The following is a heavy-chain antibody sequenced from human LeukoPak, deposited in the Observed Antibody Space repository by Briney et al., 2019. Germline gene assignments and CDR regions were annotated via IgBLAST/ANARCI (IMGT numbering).Heavy chain of an antibody. D-gene: IGHD3-22*01. V-gene: IGHV3-11*04. Sequence: PGGSLRLSCVASRFKFNDYYMGWIRQAPGKGLQWLAYIDSDGKTIDYVDSVKGRFTISRDNAENSLYLQMNSLRAEDTAVYYCARESPPQYSYDSSSYLGPMDAFDIWGQGTMVTVSS. J-gene: IGHJ3*02. CDR2: IDSDGKTI. CDR3: ARESPPQYSYDSSSYLGPMDAFDI. CDR1: RFKFNDYY.